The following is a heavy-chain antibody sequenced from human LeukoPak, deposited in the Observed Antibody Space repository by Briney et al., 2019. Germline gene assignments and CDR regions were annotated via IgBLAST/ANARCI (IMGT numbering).Heavy chain of an antibody. V-gene: IGHV4-59*01. Sequence: SETLSLTCAVYGGSFSGYYWSWIRQPPGKGLEWIGYIYYSGSTNYNPSLKSRVTISVDTSKNQFSLKLSSVTAADTAVYYCARGGYNLHYWGQGTLVTVSS. J-gene: IGHJ4*02. D-gene: IGHD5-24*01. CDR3: ARGGYNLHY. CDR1: GGSFSGYY. CDR2: IYYSGST.